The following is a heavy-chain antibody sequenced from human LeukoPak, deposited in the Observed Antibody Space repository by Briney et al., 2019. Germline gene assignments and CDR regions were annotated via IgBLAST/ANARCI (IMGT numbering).Heavy chain of an antibody. CDR3: ARDMARDGYNDY. CDR1: GGSFSGYY. Sequence: SETLSLTCAVYGGSFSGYYWNWIRQPPGEGLEWIGEINHSGSTNYNPSLKSRVTISVDTSKNQFSLKLSSVTAADTAVYYCARDMARDGYNDYWGQGTLVTVSS. D-gene: IGHD5-24*01. V-gene: IGHV4-34*01. J-gene: IGHJ4*02. CDR2: INHSGST.